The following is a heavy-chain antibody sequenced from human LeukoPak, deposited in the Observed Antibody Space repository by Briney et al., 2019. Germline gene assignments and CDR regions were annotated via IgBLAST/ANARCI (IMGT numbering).Heavy chain of an antibody. Sequence: GGSLRLSCVASGFTFRNYDMHWVRQATGKGLEWVSGIGADGDTYYPGSVKGRFTISRENANNSLYLQMNSLRAGDTAMYYCARDRAGDFDYWGQGTLVTVSS. CDR2: IGADGDT. J-gene: IGHJ4*02. V-gene: IGHV3-13*04. CDR3: ARDRAGDFDY. CDR1: GFTFRNYD. D-gene: IGHD6-19*01.